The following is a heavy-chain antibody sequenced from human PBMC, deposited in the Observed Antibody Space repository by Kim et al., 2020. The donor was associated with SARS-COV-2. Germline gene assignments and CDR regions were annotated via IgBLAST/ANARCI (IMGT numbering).Heavy chain of an antibody. CDR3: ARDYPSLYPDSSSWYGVFDY. CDR2: ISSSGSTI. D-gene: IGHD6-13*01. J-gene: IGHJ4*02. V-gene: IGHV3-11*01. Sequence: GGSLRLSCAASGFTFSDYYMSWIRQAPGKGLEWVSYISSSGSTIYYADSVKGRFTISRDNAKNSLYLQMNSLRAEDTAVYYCARDYPSLYPDSSSWYGVFDYWGQGTLVTVSS. CDR1: GFTFSDYY.